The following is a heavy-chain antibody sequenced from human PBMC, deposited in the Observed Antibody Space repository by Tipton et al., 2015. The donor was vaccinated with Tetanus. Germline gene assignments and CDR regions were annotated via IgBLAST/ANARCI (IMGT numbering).Heavy chain of an antibody. D-gene: IGHD1/OR15-1a*01. Sequence: TLSLTCTVSGGSISTYYWSWIRQRPGRGLEWVGYVHYTGKDNYNPSLRSRVTLSVDTSKNQFSLQMSSVTAADTAVYYCARIGWPENNKPGFDIWGQGTVVTVSS. CDR1: GGSISTYY. CDR2: VHYTGKD. V-gene: IGHV4-59*13. J-gene: IGHJ3*02. CDR3: ARIGWPENNKPGFDI.